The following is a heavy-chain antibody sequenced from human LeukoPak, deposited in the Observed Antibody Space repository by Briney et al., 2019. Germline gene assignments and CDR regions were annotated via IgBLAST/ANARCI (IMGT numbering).Heavy chain of an antibody. Sequence: SETLSLTCTVSGGSISNYYWSWIRQPPGKGLEWIGYIYYSGSTNYNPSLKSRVTISVDTSKNQFSLKLSSVTAADTAVYYCARAKSYYDSSGYFPWGQGTLVTVSS. CDR1: GGSISNYY. V-gene: IGHV4-59*01. J-gene: IGHJ5*02. D-gene: IGHD3-22*01. CDR3: ARAKSYYDSSGYFP. CDR2: IYYSGST.